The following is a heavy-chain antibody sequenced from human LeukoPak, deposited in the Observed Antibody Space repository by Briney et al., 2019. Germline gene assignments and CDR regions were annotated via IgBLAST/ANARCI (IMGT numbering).Heavy chain of an antibody. D-gene: IGHD2-2*01. J-gene: IGHJ6*03. CDR1: GFTFSSYC. CDR2: IRYDGSNK. CDR3: AKKWVASDIVVVPAARRYYYYMDV. V-gene: IGHV3-30*02. Sequence: GGSLRTSCAAAGFTFSSYCMHLVRQAPGKGLGWGGFIRYDGSNKNYADSVKGRFTISRDNSKNTLYLQMNSLRAEDTAVYYCAKKWVASDIVVVPAARRYYYYMDVWGKGTTVTVSS.